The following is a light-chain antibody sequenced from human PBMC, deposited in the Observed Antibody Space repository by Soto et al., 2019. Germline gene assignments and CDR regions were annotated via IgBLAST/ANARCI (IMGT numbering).Light chain of an antibody. J-gene: IGLJ1*01. V-gene: IGLV2-14*01. Sequence: SVLTQPSSVSGSPGQSITISCPGTSSDVGGYNYVSWYQQQSGKAPKLMIHEVSNRPSGVSNRFSGSKSGNTASLTISGLQAEDEADYYCSSYTSSRADVLGIGNKVTVL. CDR1: SSDVGGYNY. CDR2: EVS. CDR3: SSYTSSRADV.